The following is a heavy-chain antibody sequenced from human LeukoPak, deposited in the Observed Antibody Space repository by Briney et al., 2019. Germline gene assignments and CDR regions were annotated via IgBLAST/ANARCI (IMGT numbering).Heavy chain of an antibody. D-gene: IGHD5-24*01. CDR3: VRPGDGYNLPVVRDY. CDR1: GYIFPNYW. J-gene: IGHJ4*02. V-gene: IGHV5-51*01. Sequence: GESLKISCTGAGYIFPNYWIGWVRQMPGKGLEWMGIIYPDDSQTRYSPSFQGQVTMSADRSVSTAYLQWSSLKASDTAIYYCVRPGDGYNLPVVRDYWGQGTHVIVSS. CDR2: IYPDDSQT.